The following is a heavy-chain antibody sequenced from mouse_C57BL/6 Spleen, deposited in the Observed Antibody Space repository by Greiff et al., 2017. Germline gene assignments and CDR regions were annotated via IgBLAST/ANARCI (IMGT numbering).Heavy chain of an antibody. D-gene: IGHD2-14*01. CDR3: TRDRNAFAY. J-gene: IGHJ3*01. CDR2: ISSGGDYS. CDR1: GFTFSSYA. V-gene: IGHV5-9-1*02. Sequence: EVKVVESGEGLVKPGGSLKLSCAASGFTFSSYAMSWVRQTPEKRLEWVAYISSGGDYSYYADTVKGRFTISRDNARNTLYLQMSSLKSEDTAMYYCTRDRNAFAYWGQGTLVTVSA.